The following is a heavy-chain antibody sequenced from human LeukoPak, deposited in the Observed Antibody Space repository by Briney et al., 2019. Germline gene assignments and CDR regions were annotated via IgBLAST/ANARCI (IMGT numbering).Heavy chain of an antibody. Sequence: GGSLRLSCAASGFTFSDHYMDWVRQTPGKGLEWVGRSRNKANSYTTEYAASVKGRFIISRDDSKNSLFLQMNSLKTDDTAVYNCTRASLSGSYFFYWGQGALVTVSS. J-gene: IGHJ4*02. CDR2: SRNKANSYTT. V-gene: IGHV3-72*01. D-gene: IGHD1-26*01. CDR3: TRASLSGSYFFY. CDR1: GFTFSDHY.